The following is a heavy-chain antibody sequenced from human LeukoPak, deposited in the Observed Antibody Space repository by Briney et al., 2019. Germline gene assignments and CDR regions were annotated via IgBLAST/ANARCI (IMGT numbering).Heavy chain of an antibody. V-gene: IGHV3-49*04. CDR3: ARFVSHKGVSRTSVLGY. J-gene: IGHJ4*02. D-gene: IGHD2-21*01. CDR1: GFTFGDYA. CDR2: IRSKAYGGTT. Sequence: GGSLRLSCTASGFTFGDYAMSWVRQAQGKGLEWVGFIRSKAYGGTTEYAASVKGRFTISRDNAKNSLYLQMNSLRAEDTAVYYCARFVSHKGVSRTSVLGYWGQGTLVTVSS.